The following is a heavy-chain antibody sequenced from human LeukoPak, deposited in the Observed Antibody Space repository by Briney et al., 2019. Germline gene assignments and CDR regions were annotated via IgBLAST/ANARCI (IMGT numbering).Heavy chain of an antibody. CDR1: GFTFSSYA. D-gene: IGHD3-9*01. CDR2: ISGSGGST. V-gene: IGHV3-23*01. CDR3: AKDTRYFDRPYYFDC. J-gene: IGHJ4*02. Sequence: GGSLRLSCAASGFTFSSYAMSWVRQAPGKGLEWVSAISGSGGSTYYADSVKGRFTISRDNSKNTLYLQMNSLRAEDTAVYYCAKDTRYFDRPYYFDCWGQGTLVTVSS.